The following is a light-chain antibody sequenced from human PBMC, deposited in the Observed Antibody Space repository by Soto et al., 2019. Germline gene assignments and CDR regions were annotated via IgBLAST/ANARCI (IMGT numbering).Light chain of an antibody. CDR1: SSNIGGNS. Sequence: QSVLTQPPSVSAAPGQKVTISCSGSSSNIGGNSVSWYQQLPGTAPKLLIYDDNKRPSGIPDRFSGSKSGTSATLGITGFQTGDEADYYCGSWDSTLSAYVFGPALKVTVL. V-gene: IGLV1-51*01. CDR2: DDN. CDR3: GSWDSTLSAYV. J-gene: IGLJ1*01.